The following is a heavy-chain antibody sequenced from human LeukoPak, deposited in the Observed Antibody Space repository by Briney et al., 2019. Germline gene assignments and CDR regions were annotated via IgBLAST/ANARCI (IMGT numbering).Heavy chain of an antibody. CDR1: GGSISSSSYY. CDR2: IYYSGST. J-gene: IGHJ6*01. Sequence: PSETLSLTCTVSGGSISSSSYYWGWIRQPPGKGLEWIGSIYYSGSTYYNPSLKSRVTISVDTSKNQFSLKLSSVTAADTAVYYCARDRDGAIMDVWGKGPRSPSPQ. D-gene: IGHD1-26*01. V-gene: IGHV4-39*07. CDR3: ARDRDGAIMDV.